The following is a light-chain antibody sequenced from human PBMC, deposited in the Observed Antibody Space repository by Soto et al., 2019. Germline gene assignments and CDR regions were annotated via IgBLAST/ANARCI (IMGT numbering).Light chain of an antibody. Sequence: IQLTQSPSSLSASVGDRVTITCRASQGISSYLAWYQQKPGKAPKLLIYAASTLQSGVPSRFSGSGSGTDFTLTISRLQPEEFATYYCQQLNSYPRTFGQGTKVEIK. V-gene: IGKV1-9*01. CDR3: QQLNSYPRT. CDR2: AAS. J-gene: IGKJ1*01. CDR1: QGISSY.